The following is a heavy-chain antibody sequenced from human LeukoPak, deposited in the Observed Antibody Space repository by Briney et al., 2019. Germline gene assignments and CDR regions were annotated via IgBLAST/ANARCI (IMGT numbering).Heavy chain of an antibody. Sequence: SETLSLTCTVSGGPISRYYWSWIRQPPGKGLEWIGYIYNTGSTNYNPSLKSRVIISVDTSKNQFSLKLASVTAADTAVYYCARGSDDYYDYDYMDVWGKGTTVTVSS. V-gene: IGHV4-59*01. J-gene: IGHJ6*03. CDR2: IYNTGST. CDR1: GGPISRYY. CDR3: ARGSDDYYDYDYMDV.